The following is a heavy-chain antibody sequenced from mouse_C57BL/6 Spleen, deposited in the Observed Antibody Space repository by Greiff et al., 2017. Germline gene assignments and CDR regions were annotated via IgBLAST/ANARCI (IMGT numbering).Heavy chain of an antibody. J-gene: IGHJ2*01. Sequence: EVKVEESGEGLVKPGGSLKLSCAASGFTFSSYAMSWVRQTPEKRLEWVAYISSGGDYIYYADTVKGRFTISRDNARNTLYLQMSSLKSEDTAMYYCTRDGVITTVKGNYFDYWGQGTTLTVSS. CDR1: GFTFSSYA. D-gene: IGHD1-1*01. V-gene: IGHV5-9-1*02. CDR3: TRDGVITTVKGNYFDY. CDR2: ISSGGDYI.